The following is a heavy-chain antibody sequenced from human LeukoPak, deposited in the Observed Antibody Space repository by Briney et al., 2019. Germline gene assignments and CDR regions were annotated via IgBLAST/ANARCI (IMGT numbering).Heavy chain of an antibody. CDR3: ASFIAADDAFDI. J-gene: IGHJ3*02. V-gene: IGHV3-21*01. CDR1: GFTFSSYS. CDR2: ISSSSSYI. D-gene: IGHD6-13*01. Sequence: GGSLRLSCAASGFTFSSYSMTWVRQAPGKGLEWVSSISSSSSYIYYADSVKGRFTISRDNAKNSLYLQMNSLRAEDTAVYYCASFIAADDAFDIWGQGTMVTVSS.